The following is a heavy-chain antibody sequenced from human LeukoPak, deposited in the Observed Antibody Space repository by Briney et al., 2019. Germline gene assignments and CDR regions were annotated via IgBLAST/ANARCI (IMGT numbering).Heavy chain of an antibody. CDR3: ARAYYYGSGSYYFDY. Sequence: SETLSLTCTVSGGSISSYYWSWIRQPAGKGLEWIGRIYTSGSTNYNPSLKSRVTISVDTSKNQFSLKLSSVTAADTAVYYCARAYYYGSGSYYFDYWGQGTLVTVSS. J-gene: IGHJ4*02. CDR2: IYTSGST. V-gene: IGHV4-4*07. D-gene: IGHD3-10*01. CDR1: GGSISSYY.